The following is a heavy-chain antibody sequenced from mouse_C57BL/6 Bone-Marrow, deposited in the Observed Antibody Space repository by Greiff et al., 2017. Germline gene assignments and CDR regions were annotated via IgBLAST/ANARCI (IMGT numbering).Heavy chain of an antibody. CDR2: ICAGGSYT. D-gene: IGHD3-3*01. V-gene: IGHV5-4*01. CDR3: ARDLGQYMDY. J-gene: IGHJ4*01. CDR1: GFTFTSYA. Sequence: DVMLVESGGGLVKPGGSLKLSCAASGFTFTSYAMSWVRQTPEKRLEWVATICAGGSYTYYPDNVKGRFTVSRDDDKNNLYLKMSDLKSEDAAMYYCARDLGQYMDYWGQGTSVTVSS.